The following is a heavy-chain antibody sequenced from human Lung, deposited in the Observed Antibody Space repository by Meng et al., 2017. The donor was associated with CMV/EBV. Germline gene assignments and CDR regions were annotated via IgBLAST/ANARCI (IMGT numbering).Heavy chain of an antibody. Sequence: GFTVSSNYMSGVRQAAGKGLEWVSVIYSGGSIYYAESVRGRFTISRDNSNTLYLQMNNLRVEDTAMYYCARGKPEGTSGNWGWFDSWGQGALVTVSS. D-gene: IGHD7-27*01. V-gene: IGHV3-53*01. CDR3: ARGKPEGTSGNWGWFDS. CDR2: IYSGGSI. CDR1: GFTVSSNY. J-gene: IGHJ5*01.